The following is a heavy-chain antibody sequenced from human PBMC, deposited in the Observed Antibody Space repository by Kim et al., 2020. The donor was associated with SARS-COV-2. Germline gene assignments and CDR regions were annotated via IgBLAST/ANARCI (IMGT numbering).Heavy chain of an antibody. CDR3: VRLMGISTRPFDI. CDR1: GFTFSDYF. CDR2: ARNKGRSYTT. V-gene: IGHV3-72*01. D-gene: IGHD2-8*01. J-gene: IGHJ3*02. Sequence: GGSLRLSCAASGFTFSDYFMDWVRQAPGKGLEWVGRARNKGRSYTTEYAASVKGRFTISRDDSKNSLYLEMNSLQTEDTALYYCVRLMGISTRPFDIWGQGTMVTVSS.